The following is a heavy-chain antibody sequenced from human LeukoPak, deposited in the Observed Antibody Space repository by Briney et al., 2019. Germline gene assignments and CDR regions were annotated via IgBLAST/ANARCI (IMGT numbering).Heavy chain of an antibody. CDR3: ASSRLITIFGVVIMGNWFDP. CDR1: GYSISSGYY. J-gene: IGHJ5*02. D-gene: IGHD3-3*01. CDR2: IYHSGST. V-gene: IGHV4-38-2*01. Sequence: SETLSLTCAVSGYSISSGYYWGWIRQPPGKGLEWIGSIYHSGSTYYNPSPKSRLTISVDTSKNQFSLKLSSVTAADTAVYYCASSRLITIFGVVIMGNWFDPWGQGTLVTVSS.